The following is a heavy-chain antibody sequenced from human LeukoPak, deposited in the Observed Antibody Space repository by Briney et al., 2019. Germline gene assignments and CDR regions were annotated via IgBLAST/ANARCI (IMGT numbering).Heavy chain of an antibody. V-gene: IGHV1-18*01. D-gene: IGHD3-3*01. J-gene: IGHJ4*02. CDR1: GYTFTSNG. CDR2: ISAYNGNT. Sequence: ASVKVSCKASGYTFTSNGISSVRQAPGQGLEWMGWISAYNGNTNYAQKLQGRVTMTTDASTSTAYMELRSLRSDDTAVYYCARVDYDFWSGYYTGAIDYWGQGTLVTVSS. CDR3: ARVDYDFWSGYYTGAIDY.